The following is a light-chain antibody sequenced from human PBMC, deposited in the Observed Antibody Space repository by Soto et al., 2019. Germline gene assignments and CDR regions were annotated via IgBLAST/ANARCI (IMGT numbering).Light chain of an antibody. CDR2: DVS. Sequence: QSVLTQPRSVSGSPGQSVTISCTGTSSDVGGYNYVSWYQEQPGKAPKLMIYDVSKRPSGVPDRFSGSKSGNTASLTISGLQAEDEADYYCCSYAGSDSYVFGTGTKLTVL. CDR3: CSYAGSDSYV. CDR1: SSDVGGYNY. V-gene: IGLV2-11*01. J-gene: IGLJ1*01.